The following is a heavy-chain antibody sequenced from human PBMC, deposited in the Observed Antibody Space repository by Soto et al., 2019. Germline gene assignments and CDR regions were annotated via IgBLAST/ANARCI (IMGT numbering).Heavy chain of an antibody. CDR1: GYSFTSYW. Sequence: GESLKISCKGSGYSFTSYWIGWVRQMPGKGLESMGIIYPGDSDTRYSPSFQGQVTISADKSISTAYLQWSSLKASDTAMYYCARTAAGVKNYYSMDVWGQGTTVTVSS. CDR3: ARTAAGVKNYYSMDV. D-gene: IGHD6-13*01. J-gene: IGHJ6*02. CDR2: IYPGDSDT. V-gene: IGHV5-51*01.